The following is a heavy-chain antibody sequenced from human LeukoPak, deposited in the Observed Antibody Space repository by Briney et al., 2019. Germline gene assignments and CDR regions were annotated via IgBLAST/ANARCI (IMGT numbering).Heavy chain of an antibody. CDR2: MNPNSGNT. J-gene: IGHJ3*02. D-gene: IGHD2-2*01. CDR1: GYTFTSYD. Sequence: GASVKVSCKASGYTFTSYDINWVRQATGQGLEWMGWMNPNSGNTGYAQKFQGRVTMTRNTSISTAYMELSSLRSEDTAVYYCARGGYCSSTSCPRGPDDAFDIWGQGTMVTVSS. CDR3: ARGGYCSSTSCPRGPDDAFDI. V-gene: IGHV1-8*01.